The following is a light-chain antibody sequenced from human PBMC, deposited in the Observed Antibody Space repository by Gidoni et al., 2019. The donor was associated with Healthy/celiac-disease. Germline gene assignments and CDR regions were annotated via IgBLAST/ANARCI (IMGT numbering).Light chain of an antibody. J-gene: IGKJ4*01. Sequence: DIQIPQSPSSLSAYVGERVTITCRASQSISIYFKLVSAETGKAPKLLIYAASSLQSGVPSRFSGSGSGTDFTLTISSLQPEDFATYYCQQSYSIPLTFGGGTKVEIK. CDR3: QQSYSIPLT. CDR1: QSISIY. V-gene: IGKV1-39*01. CDR2: AAS.